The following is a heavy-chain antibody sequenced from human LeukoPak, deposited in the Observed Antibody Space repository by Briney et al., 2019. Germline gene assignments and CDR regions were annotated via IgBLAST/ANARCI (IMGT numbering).Heavy chain of an antibody. V-gene: IGHV4-61*02. CDR1: GGSISSGSYY. CDR2: IYTSGST. D-gene: IGHD3-22*01. J-gene: IGHJ4*02. Sequence: SETLSLTCTVSGGSISSGSYYWSWIRQPAGKGLEWIGRIYTSGSTNYNPSLKSRVTISVDTSKNQSSLKLSSVTAADTAVYYCARDYYDSSGLDYWGQGTLVTVSS. CDR3: ARDYYDSSGLDY.